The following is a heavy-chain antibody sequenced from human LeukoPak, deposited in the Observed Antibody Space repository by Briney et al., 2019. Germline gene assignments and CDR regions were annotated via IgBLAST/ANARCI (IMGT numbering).Heavy chain of an antibody. Sequence: ASVKVSCKASGYTFTGYYMHWVRQAPGQGLEWMGWINPNSGGTNYAQKFQGRVTMTRDTYISTAYMELSRLRSDDTAVYYCARGLRGTKDYINYDLSYWGQGTLVTVSS. J-gene: IGHJ4*02. V-gene: IGHV1-2*02. CDR1: GYTFTGYY. D-gene: IGHD4-11*01. CDR3: ARGLRGTKDYINYDLSY. CDR2: INPNSGGT.